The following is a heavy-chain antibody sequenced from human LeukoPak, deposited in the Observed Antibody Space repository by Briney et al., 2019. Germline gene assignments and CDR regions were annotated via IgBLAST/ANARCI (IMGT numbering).Heavy chain of an antibody. CDR3: ARETQTYYYDSSGYTHPDY. CDR1: GGTFSSYA. J-gene: IGHJ4*02. Sequence: EASVKVSCKASGGTFSSYAISWVRQAPGQGLEWMGRIIPILGIANYAQKFQGRVTITADKSTSTAYMELSSLRSEDTAVYYCARETQTYYYDSSGYTHPDYWGQGTLVTVSS. CDR2: IIPILGIA. D-gene: IGHD3-22*01. V-gene: IGHV1-69*04.